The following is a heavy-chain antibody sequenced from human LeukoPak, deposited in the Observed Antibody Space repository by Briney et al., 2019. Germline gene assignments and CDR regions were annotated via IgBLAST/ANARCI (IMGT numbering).Heavy chain of an antibody. CDR2: IIPILGIA. CDR3: ARDSPYCYDSSGSYYFDY. D-gene: IGHD3-22*01. V-gene: IGHV1-69*04. CDR1: GGTFSSYA. J-gene: IGHJ4*02. Sequence: SVKVSCKASGGTFSSYAISWVRQAPGQGLEWMGRIIPILGIANYAQKFQGRVTVTADKSTSTAYMELSSLRSEDTAVYYCARDSPYCYDSSGSYYFDYWGQGTLVTVSS.